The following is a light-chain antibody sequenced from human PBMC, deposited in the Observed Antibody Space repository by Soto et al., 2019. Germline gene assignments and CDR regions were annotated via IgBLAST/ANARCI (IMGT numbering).Light chain of an antibody. CDR3: SSYGGSNNLI. CDR1: NSDVGGYNY. V-gene: IGLV2-8*01. Sequence: QSALTQPPSASGSPGQSVTISCTGTNSDVGGYNYVSWYQQHPGKAPKLMIYDVSERPSGVPDRFSGSKSGNTASLTVSGLQAEDEADYYCSSYGGSNNLIFGGGTKLTVL. J-gene: IGLJ2*01. CDR2: DVS.